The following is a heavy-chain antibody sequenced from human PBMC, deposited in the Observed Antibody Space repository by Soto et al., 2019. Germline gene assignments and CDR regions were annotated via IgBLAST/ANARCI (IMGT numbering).Heavy chain of an antibody. J-gene: IGHJ6*02. CDR3: ARNVIDSSGPPYYYYGMDV. CDR1: GGSISSGGYY. CDR2: IYYSGST. D-gene: IGHD3-22*01. Sequence: SETLSLTCTVSGGSISSGGYYWSWIRQHPGKGLEWIGYIYYSGSTYYNPSLKSRVTISVDTSKNQFSLKLSSVTAADTAVYYCARNVIDSSGPPYYYYGMDVWGQGTMVTVSS. V-gene: IGHV4-31*03.